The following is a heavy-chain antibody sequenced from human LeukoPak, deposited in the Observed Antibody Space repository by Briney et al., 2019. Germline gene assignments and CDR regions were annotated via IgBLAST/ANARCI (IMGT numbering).Heavy chain of an antibody. V-gene: IGHV3-66*01. CDR2: IYSAGST. D-gene: IGHD3-3*01. Sequence: GGSLRLSCTVSGFIFSSSGIHWVRQAPGKGLEWVSVIYSAGSTYYADSVKGRFTISRDNSKNTVYLQMNSLRAEDTAVYYCAKDRDFWSGYYFDYWGQGTLVTVSS. CDR3: AKDRDFWSGYYFDY. J-gene: IGHJ4*02. CDR1: GFIFSSSG.